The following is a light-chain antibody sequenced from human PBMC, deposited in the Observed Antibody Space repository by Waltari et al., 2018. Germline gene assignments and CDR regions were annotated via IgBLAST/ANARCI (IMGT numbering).Light chain of an antibody. J-gene: IGKJ1*01. V-gene: IGKV1-5*03. CDR1: QSVSNW. CDR3: QQYNDDPRT. CDR2: KAS. Sequence: DIQMTQSPSTLSASVGDRVTITCRASQSVSNWLAWYQQKPGKAPNLLIYKASSLESGVPSRFSGSGSGTEFTLTISSLQPDDIATYYCQQYNDDPRTFGQGTEVEFK.